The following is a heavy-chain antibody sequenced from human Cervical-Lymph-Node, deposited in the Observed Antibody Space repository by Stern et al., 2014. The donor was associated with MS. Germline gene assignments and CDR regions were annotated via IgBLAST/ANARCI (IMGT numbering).Heavy chain of an antibody. CDR3: ASCRDGYNCFDY. CDR1: GGSISSYY. J-gene: IGHJ4*02. CDR2: IYYRGST. V-gene: IGHV4-59*01. D-gene: IGHD5-24*01. Sequence: QLQLQESGPGLVKPSETLSLTCTVSGGSISSYYWSWIRQPPGKGLEWIGYIYYRGSTNYNPSLKSRVTISVDTSKNQFSLKLSSVTAADTAVYYCASCRDGYNCFDYWGQGTLVTVSS.